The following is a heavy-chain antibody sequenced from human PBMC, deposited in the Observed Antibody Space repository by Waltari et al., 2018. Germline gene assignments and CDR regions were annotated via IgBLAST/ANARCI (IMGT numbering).Heavy chain of an antibody. Sequence: QVQLPQLGAGLVKPSETLSLPCAVHGGSFSGYYWSWIRHPPGKGLGWVGGIHHSASTNSNPTLKSRVTISVDTSKTQFSLKLSSVTAADTDVYYCARAGATQIYWYFDLWGRGTLVTVSS. CDR2: IHHSAST. J-gene: IGHJ2*01. D-gene: IGHD1-26*01. CDR3: ARAGATQIYWYFDL. V-gene: IGHV4-34*02. CDR1: GGSFSGYY.